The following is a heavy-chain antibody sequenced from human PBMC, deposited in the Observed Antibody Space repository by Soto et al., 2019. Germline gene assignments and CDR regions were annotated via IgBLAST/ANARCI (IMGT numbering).Heavy chain of an antibody. V-gene: IGHV3-11*06. D-gene: IGHD6-13*01. CDR2: ISGTDPYM. CDR1: GFIFSDYY. J-gene: IGHJ6*02. Sequence: QVQLVESGGGLVKPGGSLRLSCGASGFIFSDYYMSWVRQAPGKGLEWVSYISGTDPYMKYADAVRGRFTISRDNAKNSLYLQMNSLRDDDTAVYYCARGSSVSGMNVWGQGTTVTVSS. CDR3: ARGSSVSGMNV.